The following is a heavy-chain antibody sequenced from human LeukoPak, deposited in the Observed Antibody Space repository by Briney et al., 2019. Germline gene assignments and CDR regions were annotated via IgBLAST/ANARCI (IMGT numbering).Heavy chain of an antibody. CDR3: ANHVVAATAGAFDI. J-gene: IGHJ3*02. CDR1: GYTFTSYG. CDR2: INPNSGGT. Sequence: ASVKVSCKASGYTFTSYGISWVRQAPGQGLEWMGWINPNSGGTNYAQKFQGRVTMTRDTSISTAYMELSRLRSDDTAVYYCANHVVAATAGAFDIWGQGTMVTVSS. D-gene: IGHD2-15*01. V-gene: IGHV1-2*02.